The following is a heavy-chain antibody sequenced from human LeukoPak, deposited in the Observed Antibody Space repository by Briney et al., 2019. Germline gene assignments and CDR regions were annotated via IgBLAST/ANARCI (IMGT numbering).Heavy chain of an antibody. V-gene: IGHV4-59*08. J-gene: IGHJ4*02. Sequence: SETLCFTCTVLGGSISSYYWSWIRQPPGKGLGWIGYFYYSGRTNYNASLKSRGTMSVETCQTQFSPWLGSVTAAGTAVYSCARQIAVPGKAGFDYWGQGSPVTVSS. CDR1: GGSISSYY. D-gene: IGHD6-19*01. CDR3: ARQIAVPGKAGFDY. CDR2: FYYSGRT.